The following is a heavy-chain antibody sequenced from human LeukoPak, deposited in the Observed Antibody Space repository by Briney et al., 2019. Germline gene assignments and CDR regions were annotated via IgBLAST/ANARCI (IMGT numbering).Heavy chain of an antibody. CDR2: ISGSGGRT. D-gene: IGHD3-9*01. CDR1: GFTFSSQS. Sequence: GGSLSLFCAPSGFTFSSQSVRCARQAPGKGLEWLSCISGSGGRTFYAHSGKGRPTISRDKSKNTLYIQVNSLRAEDTAVYYCAKDHYDILTGYYPPKNWGQGTPVTVSS. CDR3: AKDHYDILTGYYPPKN. J-gene: IGHJ4*02. V-gene: IGHV3-23*01.